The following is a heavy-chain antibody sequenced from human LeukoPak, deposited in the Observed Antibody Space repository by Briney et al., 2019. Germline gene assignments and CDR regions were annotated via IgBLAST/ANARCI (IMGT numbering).Heavy chain of an antibody. CDR2: IIPIFGTA. Sequence: LVKVSCKASGGTFSSYAISWVRQAPGQGLEWMGRIIPIFGTANYAQKFQGRVTITTDESTSTAYMELSSLRSEDTAVYYCARESMVRGVNNSDYWGQGTLVTVSS. CDR1: GGTFSSYA. V-gene: IGHV1-69*05. J-gene: IGHJ4*02. D-gene: IGHD3-10*01. CDR3: ARESMVRGVNNSDY.